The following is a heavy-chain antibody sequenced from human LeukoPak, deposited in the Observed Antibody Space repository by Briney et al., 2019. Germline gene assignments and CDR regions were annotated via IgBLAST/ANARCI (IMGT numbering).Heavy chain of an antibody. CDR2: MNPDTGTT. J-gene: IGHJ4*02. V-gene: IGHV1-8*01. CDR3: ARSVAWGSGDFDY. D-gene: IGHD3-10*01. CDR1: GYSFTSYD. Sequence: GASVRVSCKASGYSFTSYDINWVRQATGQGLEWMGWMNPDTGTTGYAQKFQGRVTMTRDTSTSTVYMELSSLRYEDTAVYYCARSVAWGSGDFDYWGQGTLVTVSS.